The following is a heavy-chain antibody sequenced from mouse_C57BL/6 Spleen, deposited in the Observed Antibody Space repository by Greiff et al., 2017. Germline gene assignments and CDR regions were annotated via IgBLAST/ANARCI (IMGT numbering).Heavy chain of an antibody. CDR1: GYAFSSSW. D-gene: IGHD4-1*01. CDR3: ARFGGNWYVDY. J-gene: IGHJ2*01. V-gene: IGHV1-82*01. Sequence: QVQLQQSGPELVKPGASVKISCKASGYAFSSSWMNWVKQRPGKGLEWIGRIYPGDGDTNYNGKFKGKATLTADKSSSTAYMQLSSLTSEDSAVYFCARFGGNWYVDYWGQGTTLTVSS. CDR2: IYPGDGDT.